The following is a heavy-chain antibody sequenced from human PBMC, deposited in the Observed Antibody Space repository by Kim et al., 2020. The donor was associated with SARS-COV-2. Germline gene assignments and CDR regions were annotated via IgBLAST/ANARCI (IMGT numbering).Heavy chain of an antibody. CDR3: ARQTTVVTNYYYYGMDV. J-gene: IGHJ6*02. D-gene: IGHD4-17*01. V-gene: IGHV5-51*01. Sequence: GESLKISCKGSGYSFTSYWIGWVRQMPGKGLEWMGIIYPGDSDTRYSPSFQGQVTISADKSISTAYLQWSSLKASDTAMYYCARQTTVVTNYYYYGMDVWGQGTTVTVSS. CDR1: GYSFTSYW. CDR2: IYPGDSDT.